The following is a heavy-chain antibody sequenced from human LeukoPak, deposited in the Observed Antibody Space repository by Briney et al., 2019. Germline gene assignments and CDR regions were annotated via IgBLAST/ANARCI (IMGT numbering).Heavy chain of an antibody. CDR3: AREAFSSGYYDDY. V-gene: IGHV4-38-2*02. J-gene: IGHJ4*02. CDR2: IYHSGST. Sequence: PSETLSLTCTVSGDSISSSYYWGWIRQPPGKGLEWIGSIYHSGSTYYNPSLKSRVTISVDTSKNQFSLKLSSVTAADTAVYYCAREAFSSGYYDDYWGQGTLVTVSS. CDR1: GDSISSSYY. D-gene: IGHD3-22*01.